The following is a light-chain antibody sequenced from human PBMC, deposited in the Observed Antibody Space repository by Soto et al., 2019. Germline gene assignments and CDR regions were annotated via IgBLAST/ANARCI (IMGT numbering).Light chain of an antibody. V-gene: IGKV1-33*01. J-gene: IGKJ5*01. Sequence: DIQMTQSPSSLSASVGDRVTITCQASQDIRNYLNWYQLKPGKAPKLLIYDESNLATGVPSRFSGSGSGTNFTFTIGSLQSEDFAVYYCQQYNNWPPITFGQGTRLEIK. CDR1: QDIRNY. CDR3: QQYNNWPPIT. CDR2: DES.